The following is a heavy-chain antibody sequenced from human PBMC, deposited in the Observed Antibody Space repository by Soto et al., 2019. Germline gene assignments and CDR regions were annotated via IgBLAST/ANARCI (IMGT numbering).Heavy chain of an antibody. V-gene: IGHV1-58*02. CDR1: GSTFTSSA. CDR3: AAVASSSWYWWFDP. CDR2: IVVGSGNT. J-gene: IGHJ5*02. D-gene: IGHD6-13*01. Sequence: ASVKVSCKASGSTFTSSAMQWVRQARGQRLEWIGWIVVGSGNTNYAQKFQERVTITRDMSTSTAYMELSSLRSEDTAVYYCAAVASSSWYWWFDPWGQGTLVTVSS.